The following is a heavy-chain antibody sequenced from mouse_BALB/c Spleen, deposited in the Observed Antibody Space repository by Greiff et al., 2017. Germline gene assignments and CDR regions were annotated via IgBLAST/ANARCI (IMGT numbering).Heavy chain of an antibody. CDR1: GYSITSDYA. J-gene: IGHJ4*01. CDR2: ISYSGST. D-gene: IGHD1-1*01. V-gene: IGHV3-2*02. CDR3: ARSGDYYGSSYGAMDY. Sequence: EVKLQESGPGLVKPSQSLSLTCTVTGYSITSDYAWNWIRQFPGNKLEWMGYISYSGSTSYNPSLKSRISITRDTSKNQFFLQLNSVTTEDTATYYCARSGDYYGSSYGAMDYWGQGTSVTVSS.